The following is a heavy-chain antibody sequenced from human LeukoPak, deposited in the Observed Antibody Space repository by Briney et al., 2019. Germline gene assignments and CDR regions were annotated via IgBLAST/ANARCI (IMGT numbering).Heavy chain of an antibody. J-gene: IGHJ3*02. D-gene: IGHD2-21*02. CDR1: GFTFSSYE. CDR3: ARERRDLGAFDI. V-gene: IGHV3-48*03. CDR2: ISSSGSTI. Sequence: GGSLRLSCAASGFTFSSYEMNWVRQAPGKGLEWVSYISSSGSTIYYADSVKGRFTISRDNAKNSLYLQMNSLRAEDTAVYYCARERRDLGAFDIWGQGTMVTVSS.